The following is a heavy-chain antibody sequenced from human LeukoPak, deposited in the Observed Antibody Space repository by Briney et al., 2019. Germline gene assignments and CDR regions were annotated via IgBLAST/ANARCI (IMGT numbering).Heavy chain of an antibody. CDR1: GGSISSYY. Sequence: TSETLSLTCTVSGGSISSYYWSWIRQPPGKGLEWIGYIYYSGSTNYNPSLKSRVTISVDTSKNQFSLKLSSVTAADTAVYYCARGTVGATVYYFDYWGQGTLVTVSS. V-gene: IGHV4-59*08. CDR3: ARGTVGATVYYFDY. D-gene: IGHD1-26*01. CDR2: IYYSGST. J-gene: IGHJ4*02.